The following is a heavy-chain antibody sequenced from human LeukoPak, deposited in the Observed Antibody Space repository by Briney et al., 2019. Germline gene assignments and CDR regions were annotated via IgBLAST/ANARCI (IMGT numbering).Heavy chain of an antibody. D-gene: IGHD2-8*01. CDR1: GFTFNTYT. V-gene: IGHV3-23*03. CDR2: IYSGGGGGSI. CDR3: ARGAYD. J-gene: IGHJ4*02. Sequence: PGGSLRLSCAASGFTFNTYTMNWVRQAPGKGLEWVSVIYSGGGGGSIYYADSVKGRFTLSRDNSQNTVYLQMNSLRAEDTAVYYCARGAYDWGQGALVTVSS.